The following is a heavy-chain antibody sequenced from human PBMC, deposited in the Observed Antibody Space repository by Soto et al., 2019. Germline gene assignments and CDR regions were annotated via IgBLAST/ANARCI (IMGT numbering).Heavy chain of an antibody. CDR1: GFTFSSHG. CDR2: IWYDGSEK. V-gene: IGHV3-33*01. CDR3: ARWGNWKVADY. J-gene: IGHJ4*02. D-gene: IGHD1-1*01. Sequence: QVSLVQSGGGVVQPGRSLRLSCAASGFTFSSHGMHWVRQAPGKGLEWVAVIWYDGSEKYYRDSVKGRFTISRDNSKNTLYLQMNSLRAEDTAVYYCARWGNWKVADYWGQGTLVTVSS.